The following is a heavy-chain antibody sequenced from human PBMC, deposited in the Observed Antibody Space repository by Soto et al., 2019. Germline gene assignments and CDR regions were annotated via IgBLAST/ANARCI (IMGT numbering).Heavy chain of an antibody. CDR1: XXXXXXXX. CDR2: ISFDGSNK. CDR3: ARLPGALVAVLYIYPLDGREAMSDVDV. Sequence: QMQLVESGGGVVQPGXSXXXXXAXXXXXXXXXXMHWVXQTPGKGLEWVAVISFDGSNKYYADSVKGRFTISRDNSKNMLYLQMNSLRAEDAAVYYCARLPGALVAVLYIYPLDGREAMSDVDVWGQGTTVSVSS. J-gene: IGHJ6*02. V-gene: IGHV3-30-3*01. D-gene: IGHD6-19*01.